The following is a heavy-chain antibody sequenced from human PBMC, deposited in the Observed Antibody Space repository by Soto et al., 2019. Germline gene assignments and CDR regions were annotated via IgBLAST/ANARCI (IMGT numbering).Heavy chain of an antibody. V-gene: IGHV3-33*01. D-gene: IGHD1-7*01. CDR3: ARLRGTLGTSGKNWLDP. CDR2: ISFDGSNK. Sequence: QVKLVESGGGVVQPGRSLRLSCAASGFTFSSYGIHWVRQAPGKGLEWVAAISFDGSNKHSADSVQGRFIISRDNSKNTTYLQMNSARAEDTAVYYCARLRGTLGTSGKNWLDPWGQGTLVTVSS. J-gene: IGHJ5*02. CDR1: GFTFSSYG.